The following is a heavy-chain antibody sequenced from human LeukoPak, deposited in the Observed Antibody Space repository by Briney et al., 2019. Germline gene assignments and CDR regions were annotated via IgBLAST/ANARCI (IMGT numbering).Heavy chain of an antibody. J-gene: IGHJ1*01. CDR1: GFTFSSYW. D-gene: IGHD4-23*01. Sequence: GGSLRLSCAASGFTFSSYWMHWVRQAPGKGLVWVSGTNTDGSSTMYADSVKGRFTIARDNAKNTLYLQMNSLRAEDMAVYYCYGANAEYWGQGTLVTVSS. CDR3: YGANAEY. CDR2: TNTDGSST. V-gene: IGHV3-74*03.